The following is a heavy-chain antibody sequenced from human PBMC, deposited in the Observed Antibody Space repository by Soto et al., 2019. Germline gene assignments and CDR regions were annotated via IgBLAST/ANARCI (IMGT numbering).Heavy chain of an antibody. J-gene: IGHJ3*01. CDR1: GFTFGTYA. Sequence: GGSLRLSCAASGFTFGTYAMTWVRQAPGKGLEWVANIQENGGQKFYVDSVEGRFTISRDNARNSLYLQMNSLRVDDTAMYYCARDSNVGYSNNWYDVFDLWGQGTMVTVSS. CDR3: ARDSNVGYSNNWYDVFDL. CDR2: IQENGGQK. D-gene: IGHD6-13*01. V-gene: IGHV3-7*03.